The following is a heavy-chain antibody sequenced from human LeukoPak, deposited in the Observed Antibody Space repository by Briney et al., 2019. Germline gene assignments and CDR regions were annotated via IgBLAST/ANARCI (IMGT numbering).Heavy chain of an antibody. V-gene: IGHV4-59*01. CDR3: ARVGSGYTFDY. CDR2: IYHRGST. D-gene: IGHD3-22*01. Sequence: SETLSLSCTVSGGSISSYYWSWIRQPPGKGLEWIGYIYHRGSTNYNPSLKSRVTISVDTSKNQFSLKLSSVPAADTAVYYCARVGSGYTFDYWGQGTLVTVSS. CDR1: GGSISSYY. J-gene: IGHJ4*02.